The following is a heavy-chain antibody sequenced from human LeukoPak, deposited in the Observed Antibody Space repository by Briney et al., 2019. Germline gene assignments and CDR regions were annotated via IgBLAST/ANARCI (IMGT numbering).Heavy chain of an antibody. D-gene: IGHD6-19*01. CDR1: GFTFRSYP. CDR2: ISDDGSRQ. J-gene: IGHJ4*02. V-gene: IGHV3-30*15. Sequence: GGSLRLSCAASGFTFRSYPMHWVRQAPGKGLEWVAVISDDGSRQHYADFLEGRFTISRDNSKNTVSLQMSSLTSEDTSVYFCVREQPGDGWSGFDYWGQGTLVTVSS. CDR3: VREQPGDGWSGFDY.